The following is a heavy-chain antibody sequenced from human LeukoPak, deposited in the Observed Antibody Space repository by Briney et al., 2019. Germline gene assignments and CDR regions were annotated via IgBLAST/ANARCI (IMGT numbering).Heavy chain of an antibody. CDR3: AKKVVVGATSPYSDFQD. CDR1: GFTFSSCA. D-gene: IGHD1-26*01. J-gene: IGHJ1*01. CDR2: IIDSGNSI. V-gene: IGHV3-23*01. Sequence: PGGSLRLSCAASGFTFSSCAMSWVRQAPGKGLEWVSTIIDSGNSIYYADSAEGRFTISRDNSKNTLYLQMNSLRAEDTALYYCAKKVVVGATSPYSDFQDWGQGTLVTVSS.